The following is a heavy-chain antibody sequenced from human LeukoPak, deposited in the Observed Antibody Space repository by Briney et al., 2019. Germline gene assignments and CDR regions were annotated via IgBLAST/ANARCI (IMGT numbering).Heavy chain of an antibody. D-gene: IGHD2-21*01. V-gene: IGHV1-18*01. CDR3: ARDWDSFSDCFDP. CDR2: ISAYNGNT. Sequence: ASVKVSCKASGYTFTSYGISWVRQAPGQGLEWMGWISAYNGNTNYAQKLQGRVTMTTDTSTSTAYMELRSLTSDDTAVYYRARDWDSFSDCFDPWGQGTLVIVSS. CDR1: GYTFTSYG. J-gene: IGHJ5*02.